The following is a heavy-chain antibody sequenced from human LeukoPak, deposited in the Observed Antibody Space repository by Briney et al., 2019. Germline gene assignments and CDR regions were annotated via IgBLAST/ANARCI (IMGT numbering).Heavy chain of an antibody. CDR3: GAVTIDNWIDP. Sequence: SETLSLTCTVSGGSVNSGSFHWSWFRQPPGKGLEWIGYIFHRGSTNYNPSLNSRVTISVDTSKNQFSLILSSMAAADTAVYYCGAVTIDNWIDPWGQGTLVTVSS. CDR1: GGSVNSGSFH. J-gene: IGHJ5*02. D-gene: IGHD4-17*01. CDR2: IFHRGST. V-gene: IGHV4-61*01.